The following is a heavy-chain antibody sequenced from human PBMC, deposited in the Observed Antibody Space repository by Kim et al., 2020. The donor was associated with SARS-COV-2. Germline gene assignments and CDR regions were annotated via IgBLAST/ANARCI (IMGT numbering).Heavy chain of an antibody. J-gene: IGHJ4*02. CDR3: ARDAAPNHQLDY. V-gene: IGHV1-18*01. D-gene: IGHD6-25*01. Sequence: ASVKVSCKASGYTFSNYGITWVRQAPGQGLEWMGWISGYNGNTNYAQKLQGRVTMTTDTSTSSAYMELRSLRSDDTAVYYCARDAAPNHQLDYWGQGILVTVSS. CDR2: ISGYNGNT. CDR1: GYTFSNYG.